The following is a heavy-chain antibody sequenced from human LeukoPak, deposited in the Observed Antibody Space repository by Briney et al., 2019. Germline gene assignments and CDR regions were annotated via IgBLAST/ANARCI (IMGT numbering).Heavy chain of an antibody. V-gene: IGHV4-38-2*02. CDR2: MYHSGST. J-gene: IGHJ6*03. CDR1: GYSISSGYY. D-gene: IGHD3-10*01. CDR3: ARDQRGSGSNYYYYMDI. Sequence: SETLSLTCTVSGYSISSGYYWGWIRQPPGKGLEWIASMYHSGSTYYSPSLRSRVTISVDTSKNQFSLKVTSVTAADTAVYYCARDQRGSGSNYYYYMDIRGKGTTVTVSS.